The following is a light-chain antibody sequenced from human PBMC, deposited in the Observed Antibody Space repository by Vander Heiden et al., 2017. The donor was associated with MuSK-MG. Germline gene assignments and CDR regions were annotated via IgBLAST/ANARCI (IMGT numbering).Light chain of an antibody. CDR3: QQYGSSPYT. J-gene: IGKJ2*01. CDR1: QSVSNSY. V-gene: IGKV3-20*01. CDR2: GTS. Sequence: EIVLTQSPGTLSLSPGERATLSCRASQSVSNSYLAWYQQKPGQAPRLLIYGTSSRATGIQDRFSGSGSGTDFTRTISRLEPEDFAVFYCQQYGSSPYTFGQGTKLESK.